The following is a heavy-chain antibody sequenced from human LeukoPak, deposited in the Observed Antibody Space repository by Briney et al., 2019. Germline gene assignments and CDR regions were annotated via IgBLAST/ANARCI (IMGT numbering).Heavy chain of an antibody. CDR1: RFTFSSYS. CDR2: IRYDGSNK. V-gene: IGHV3-30*02. CDR3: AKDLFSYSSGGFFDY. D-gene: IGHD6-19*01. Sequence: GGSLRLSCAASRFTFSSYSMNWVRQAPGKGLEWVAFIRYDGSNKYYADSVKGRFTISRDNSKNTLYLQMNSLRAEDTAVYYCAKDLFSYSSGGFFDYWGQGTLVTVSS. J-gene: IGHJ4*02.